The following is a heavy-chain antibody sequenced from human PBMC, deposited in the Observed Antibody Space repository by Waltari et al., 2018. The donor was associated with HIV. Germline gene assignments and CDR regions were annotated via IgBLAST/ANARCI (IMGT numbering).Heavy chain of an antibody. Sequence: QVQLVQSGAEVKKPGASVKVSCKASGYTFSSYAINWVRQAPGQGLEWMGWDSAYNGNRNYAQKFQCRVNMTTDKSTSTAYMELRSLRSDDTAVYYCARGGGVVVGAMFDYWGQGTLVTVSS. J-gene: IGHJ4*02. CDR3: ARGGGVVVGAMFDY. D-gene: IGHD1-26*01. CDR2: DSAYNGNR. CDR1: GYTFSSYA. V-gene: IGHV1-18*01.